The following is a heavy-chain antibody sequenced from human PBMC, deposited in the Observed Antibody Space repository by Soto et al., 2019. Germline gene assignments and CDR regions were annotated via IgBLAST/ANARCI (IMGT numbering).Heavy chain of an antibody. D-gene: IGHD6-13*01. Sequence: QVQLVQSGAEVKKPGASVKVSCKAAGYSFTAYYIHWVRQAPGQGFEWMGWINPTSGGTNYAQKFQGRVTVTRDTSISTAYMELTRLRSDDTAVYYCAREWSAAGRFYGMDVWGQGTTVAVSS. CDR3: AREWSAAGRFYGMDV. V-gene: IGHV1-2*02. CDR2: INPTSGGT. CDR1: GYSFTAYY. J-gene: IGHJ6*02.